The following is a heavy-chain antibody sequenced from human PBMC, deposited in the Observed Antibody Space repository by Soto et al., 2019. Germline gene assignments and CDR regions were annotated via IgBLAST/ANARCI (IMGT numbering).Heavy chain of an antibody. CDR2: IFANGHT. Sequence: QLQLQESGPGLVKASETLSLTCIVSGGSISEKYWNWVRQPPGKGLEWIGLIFANGHTDYNPSLKSRVTMSVDASKHQFSLRLTSMTAAATAVYYCVASLAASGLNWLDPWGRGTLVTVSS. CDR3: VASLAASGLNWLDP. CDR1: GGSISEKY. D-gene: IGHD6-13*01. V-gene: IGHV4-4*07. J-gene: IGHJ5*02.